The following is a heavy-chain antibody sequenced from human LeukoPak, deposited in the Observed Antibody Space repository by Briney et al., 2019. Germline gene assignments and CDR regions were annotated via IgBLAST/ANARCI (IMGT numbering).Heavy chain of an antibody. V-gene: IGHV4-59*08. CDR1: SGSISSYY. D-gene: IGHD3-22*01. CDR2: IYYSGST. Sequence: SETLSLTCTVSSGSISSYYWSWIRQPPGKGLEWIGYIYYSGSTNYNPSLKSRVTISVDTSKNQFSLKLSSVTAADTAVYYCARVYYDSSGYLIDYWGQGTLVTVSS. CDR3: ARVYYDSSGYLIDY. J-gene: IGHJ4*02.